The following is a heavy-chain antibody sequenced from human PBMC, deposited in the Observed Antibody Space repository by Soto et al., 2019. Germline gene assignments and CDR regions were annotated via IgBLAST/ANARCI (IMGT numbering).Heavy chain of an antibody. V-gene: IGHV5-51*01. J-gene: IGHJ3*01. D-gene: IGHD1-26*01. CDR1: GYNFPAYW. CDR2: IYPGDSET. Sequence: GESLKISCKGSGYNFPAYWIAWVRQMPGKGLEWMGIIYPGDSETRYSPSFKGRVTISADKSINTAYLQWSSLQTSDIAMYYCARPYSGGPNDPFDVWGQGTMVTVSS. CDR3: ARPYSGGPNDPFDV.